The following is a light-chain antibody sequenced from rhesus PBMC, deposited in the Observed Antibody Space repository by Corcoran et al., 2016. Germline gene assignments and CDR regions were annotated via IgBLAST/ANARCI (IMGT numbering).Light chain of an antibody. CDR1: QSVSSY. Sequence: QVILTQSPATLSLSPGERATLSCRASQSVSSYLAWYQQKPGQAPRLLIYGASSRATGIPDRLSGRGSGTDFTLTLSSLEPEDVGVYNCYQHSRGYSFGQGTKVEIK. V-gene: IGKV3-10*01. J-gene: IGKJ2*01. CDR2: GAS. CDR3: YQHSRGYS.